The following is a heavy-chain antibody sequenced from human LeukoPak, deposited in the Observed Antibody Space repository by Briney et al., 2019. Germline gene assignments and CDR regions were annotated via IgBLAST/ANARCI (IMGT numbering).Heavy chain of an antibody. D-gene: IGHD3-3*01. CDR1: GFTFSSYS. V-gene: IGHV3-21*01. CDR3: ASLTYYDFLSGYYPYYYYGMDV. CDR2: ISSSSSYI. J-gene: IGHJ6*02. Sequence: GGSLRLSCAASGFTFSSYSMNWVRQAPGKGLEWVSSISSSSSYIYYADSVKGRFTISRDNAKNSLYLQMNNLRAEDTAVYYCASLTYYDFLSGYYPYYYYGMDVWGQGTTVTVSS.